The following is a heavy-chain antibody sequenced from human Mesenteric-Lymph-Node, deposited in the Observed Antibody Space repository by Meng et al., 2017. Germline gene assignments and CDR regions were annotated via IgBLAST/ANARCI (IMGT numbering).Heavy chain of an antibody. Sequence: LQRVAAGLLKAPETLSLTCAVDGGSFSGYYWSWIRQPPGKGLEWIGEINHSGSTNYNPSLKSRVTISVDTSKNQFSLKLSSVTAADTAVYYCARGHRDYDILTGYYKGDLDYWGQGTLVTVSS. D-gene: IGHD3-9*01. CDR1: GGSFSGYY. J-gene: IGHJ4*02. CDR2: INHSGST. CDR3: ARGHRDYDILTGYYKGDLDY. V-gene: IGHV4-34*01.